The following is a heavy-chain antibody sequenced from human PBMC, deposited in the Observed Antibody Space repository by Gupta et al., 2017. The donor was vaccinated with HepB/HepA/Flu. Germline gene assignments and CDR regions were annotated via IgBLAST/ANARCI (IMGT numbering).Heavy chain of an antibody. D-gene: IGHD5-24*01. CDR2: IRSKANSYAT. V-gene: IGHV3-73*02. CDR1: GFTFSGSA. J-gene: IGHJ6*03. Sequence: EVQLVESGGGLVQPGGSLKLSCAASGFTFSGSAMHGVRQASGKGRAGVGRIRSKANSYATAYAASVKGRFTISRDDSKNTAYLQMNSLKTEDTAVYYCTRHHDGYNTPYYYYYMDVWGKGTTVTVSS. CDR3: TRHHDGYNTPYYYYYMDV.